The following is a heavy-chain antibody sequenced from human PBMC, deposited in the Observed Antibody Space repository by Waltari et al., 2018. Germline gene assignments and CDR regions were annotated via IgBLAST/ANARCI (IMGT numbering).Heavy chain of an antibody. CDR2: ISGSGVST. CDR1: RFTLSDYA. D-gene: IGHD1-26*01. J-gene: IGHJ4*02. V-gene: IGHV3-23*01. Sequence: EVQLLESGGGLVQPGGSLSLSCAASRFTLSDYAMSWVRPAPGKGLEWVSAISGSGVSTYYADSVKGRFTISRDNSKNTLYLQMDSLRAEDTAVYYCAKDQAGYSGSYLLDYWGQGTLVTVSS. CDR3: AKDQAGYSGSYLLDY.